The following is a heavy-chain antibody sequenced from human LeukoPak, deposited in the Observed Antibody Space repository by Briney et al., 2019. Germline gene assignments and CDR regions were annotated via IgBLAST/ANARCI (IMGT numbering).Heavy chain of an antibody. D-gene: IGHD3-22*01. Sequence: SETLSLTCAVYGGSFSGYYWSWIRQPPGKGLEWIGKINHSGSTNYNPSLKSRVTISVDTSKNQFSLKLSSVTAADTAVYYCARGRRYYYDSSGYPGSYYYYMDVWGKGTTVTVSS. CDR2: INHSGST. CDR3: ARGRRYYYDSSGYPGSYYYYMDV. V-gene: IGHV4-34*01. J-gene: IGHJ6*03. CDR1: GGSFSGYY.